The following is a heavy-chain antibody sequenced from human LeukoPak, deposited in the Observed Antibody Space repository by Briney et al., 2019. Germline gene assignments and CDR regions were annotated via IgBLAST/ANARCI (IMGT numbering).Heavy chain of an antibody. CDR2: ISSSKSYI. CDR3: TRGGYSGYFFSGDY. V-gene: IGHV3-21*01. D-gene: IGHD1-26*01. CDR1: GFTFSSCC. Sequence: GGSLRLSCAASGFTFSSCCINWVRQAPGKGLEWVSSISSSKSYIYYADSLKGRFTISRDNSKNTLYLQMNSLRAEDTAVYYCTRGGYSGYFFSGDYWGQGSLVAVSS. J-gene: IGHJ4*02.